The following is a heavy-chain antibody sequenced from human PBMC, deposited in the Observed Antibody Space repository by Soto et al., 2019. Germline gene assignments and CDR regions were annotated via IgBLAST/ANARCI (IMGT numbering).Heavy chain of an antibody. CDR3: ARVRYSHFDY. J-gene: IGHJ4*02. CDR1: GFTFNSYE. CDR2: ISSSGSTI. D-gene: IGHD5-18*01. Sequence: PGGSLRLSCAASGFTFNSYEMNWVRQAPGKGLEWLSYISSSGSTIDYADSVKGRFTISRDNAKNSLYLQMNSLRAEDTAVYYCARVRYSHFDYWGQGTLVTVSS. V-gene: IGHV3-48*03.